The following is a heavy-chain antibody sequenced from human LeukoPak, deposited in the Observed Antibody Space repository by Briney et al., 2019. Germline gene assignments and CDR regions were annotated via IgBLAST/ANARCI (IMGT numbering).Heavy chain of an antibody. CDR3: ARDNSLNRRAADAFDI. CDR1: GFTFSSYA. J-gene: IGHJ3*02. V-gene: IGHV3-30-3*01. D-gene: IGHD1-14*01. Sequence: GGSLRLSCAASGFTFSSYAMHWVRQAPGKGLEWVAVISYDGSNKYYADSVKGRFTISRDNSKNTLYLQMNSLRAEDTAVYYCARDNSLNRRAADAFDIWGQGTMVTVSS. CDR2: ISYDGSNK.